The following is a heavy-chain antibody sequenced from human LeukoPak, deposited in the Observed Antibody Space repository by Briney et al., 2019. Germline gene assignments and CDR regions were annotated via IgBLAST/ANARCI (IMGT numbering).Heavy chain of an antibody. CDR2: ISKDGGST. Sequence: GGSLRLSCAVSGLTFSEYWMHWVRQDAGKGLVWVAGISKDGGSTEYADFVKGRCTISRDNAKNTLYLQMNSLTVDDTAVYYCTSGIGTYDYWGLGAQVTVS. CDR1: GLTFSEYW. D-gene: IGHD1-14*01. V-gene: IGHV3-74*03. J-gene: IGHJ4*02. CDR3: TSGIGTYDY.